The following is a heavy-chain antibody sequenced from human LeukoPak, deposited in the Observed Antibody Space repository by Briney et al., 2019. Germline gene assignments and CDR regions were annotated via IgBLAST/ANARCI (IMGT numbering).Heavy chain of an antibody. Sequence: PSETLSLTCTVSGGSISSGGYSWSWIRQHPGKGLEWIGYIYYSGSTYYNPSLKSRVTISVDTSKNQFSLKLSSVTAADTAVYYCARGRIVGAFDFDYWGQGTLVTVSS. D-gene: IGHD1-26*01. V-gene: IGHV4-31*03. CDR3: ARGRIVGAFDFDY. CDR1: GGSISSGGYS. J-gene: IGHJ4*02. CDR2: IYYSGST.